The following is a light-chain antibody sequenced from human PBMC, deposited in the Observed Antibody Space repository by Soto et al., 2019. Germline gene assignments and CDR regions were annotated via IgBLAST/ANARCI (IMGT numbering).Light chain of an antibody. CDR3: TSYTTSSTV. CDR2: DVS. V-gene: IGLV2-14*03. Sequence: QSALTQPASVSGSPGQSITISCTGTSSDVGGYKYVSWYQQHPGKAPKLMIYDVSNRPSGVSNRFSGSKSGNTASLTISGLPAEDEADYYCTSYTTSSTVFGTGTKLTVL. CDR1: SSDVGGYKY. J-gene: IGLJ1*01.